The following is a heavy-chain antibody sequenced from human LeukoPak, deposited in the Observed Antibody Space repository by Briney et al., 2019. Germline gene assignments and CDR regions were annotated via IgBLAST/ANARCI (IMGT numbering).Heavy chain of an antibody. CDR1: GGSFSGYY. CDR2: INHSGST. D-gene: IGHD3-22*01. Sequence: PSETLSLTCAVYGGSFSGYYWSWIRQPPGKGLEWIGEINHSGSTNYNPSLKSRVTISVDTSKNQFSLKLSSVTAADTAVYYCARGLMYYYDSSGYYYAPGPIYYFDYWGQGTLVTVSS. J-gene: IGHJ4*02. CDR3: ARGLMYYYDSSGYYYAPGPIYYFDY. V-gene: IGHV4-34*01.